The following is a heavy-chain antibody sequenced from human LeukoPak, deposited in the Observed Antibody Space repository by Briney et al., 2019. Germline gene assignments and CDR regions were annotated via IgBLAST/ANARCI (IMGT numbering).Heavy chain of an antibody. J-gene: IGHJ4*02. Sequence: GASVRVSCKASGGTFSSYAISWVRQAPGQGLEWMGGIIPIFGTANYAQKFQGRVTITTDESTSTAHMELSSLRSEDTAVYYCARDPGYCSSTSCYHQGYFDYWGQGTLVTVSS. D-gene: IGHD2-2*01. V-gene: IGHV1-69*05. CDR1: GGTFSSYA. CDR3: ARDPGYCSSTSCYHQGYFDY. CDR2: IIPIFGTA.